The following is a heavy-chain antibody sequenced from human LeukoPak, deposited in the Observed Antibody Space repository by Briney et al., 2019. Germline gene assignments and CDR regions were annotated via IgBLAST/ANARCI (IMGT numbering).Heavy chain of an antibody. CDR1: GGSISSGSYY. CDR3: ARWAERGGYSYGLYYFDY. CDR2: IYTSGST. V-gene: IGHV4-61*02. D-gene: IGHD5-18*01. J-gene: IGHJ4*02. Sequence: PSETLSLTCTISGGSISSGSYYWSWIRQPAGKGLEWIGRIYTSGSTNYNPSLKSRATISVDTSKNQFSLKLTSVPAADTAVYYCARWAERGGYSYGLYYFDYWGQGTLVTVSS.